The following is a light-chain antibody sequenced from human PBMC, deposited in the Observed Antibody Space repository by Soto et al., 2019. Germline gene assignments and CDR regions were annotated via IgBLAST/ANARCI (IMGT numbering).Light chain of an antibody. J-gene: IGLJ2*01. CDR1: SGYSDYN. V-gene: IGLV9-49*03. Sequence: QPVLTQPPSASASLGASVTLTCTLSSGYSDYNVDWYQQRPGKGPRLVMRVGPGGIVGSKGNGIPDRFSVLGSGLNRYLTIKNIHEEDESDYHCGADHGSGANFVKVFGGGTKLTVL. CDR2: VGPGGIVG. CDR3: GADHGSGANFVKV.